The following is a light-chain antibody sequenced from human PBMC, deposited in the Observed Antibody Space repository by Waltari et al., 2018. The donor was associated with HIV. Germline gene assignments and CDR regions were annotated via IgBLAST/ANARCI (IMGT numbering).Light chain of an antibody. J-gene: IGKJ2*01. Sequence: EIVLTQSPATLSLSPGDGATLSCRASQSITSGHLAWYQQRPGQAPRLRIYDASRRPTGIPDRFGGSGSGTDFTLSIIRLEPEDFAVYYCQQYVGSPRTFGQGTKVEIK. CDR1: QSITSGH. CDR2: DAS. CDR3: QQYVGSPRT. V-gene: IGKV3-20*01.